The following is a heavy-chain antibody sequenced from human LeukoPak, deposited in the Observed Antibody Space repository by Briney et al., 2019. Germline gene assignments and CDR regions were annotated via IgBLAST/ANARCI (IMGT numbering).Heavy chain of an antibody. V-gene: IGHV3-9*01. CDR3: AKGGSYYDFWSGSPLDY. J-gene: IGHJ4*02. D-gene: IGHD3-3*01. Sequence: PGGSLRLSCAASGFTFSSYSMNWVRQAPGKGLEWVSGISWNSGSIGYADSVKGRFTISRDNAKNSLYLQMNSLRAEDTALYYCAKGGSYYDFWSGSPLDYWGQGTLVTVSS. CDR1: GFTFSSYS. CDR2: ISWNSGSI.